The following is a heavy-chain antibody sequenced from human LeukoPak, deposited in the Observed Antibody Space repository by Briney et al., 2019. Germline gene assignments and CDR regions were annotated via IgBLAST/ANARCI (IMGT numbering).Heavy chain of an antibody. J-gene: IGHJ4*02. CDR3: ARGLLDCSGGSCSYSFDY. CDR1: GGSFSGYY. CDR2: INHSGST. V-gene: IGHV4-34*01. D-gene: IGHD2-15*01. Sequence: SETLSLTCAVYGGSFSGYYWSWIRQPLGKGLEWIGEINHSGSTNYNPSLKSRVTISVDTSKNQFSLKLSSVTAADTAVYYCARGLLDCSGGSCSYSFDYWGQGTLVTVSS.